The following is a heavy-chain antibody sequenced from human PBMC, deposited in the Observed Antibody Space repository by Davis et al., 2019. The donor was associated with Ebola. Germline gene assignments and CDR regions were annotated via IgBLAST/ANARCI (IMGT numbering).Heavy chain of an antibody. CDR3: ARSTYSYGYYMDF. CDR2: IYHSGST. Sequence: SETLSLTCAVSGGSISSGGYSWSWIRQPPGKGLEWIGYIYHSGSTYYNPSLKSRVTISVDRSKNQFSLKLSSVTAADTAVYYCARSTYSYGYYMDFWGKGTTVTVSS. D-gene: IGHD5-18*01. CDR1: GGSISSGGYS. J-gene: IGHJ6*03. V-gene: IGHV4-30-2*01.